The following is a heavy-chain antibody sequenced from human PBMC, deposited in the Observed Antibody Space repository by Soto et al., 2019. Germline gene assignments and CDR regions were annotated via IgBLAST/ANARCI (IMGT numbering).Heavy chain of an antibody. D-gene: IGHD1-1*01. Sequence: GSLRLSCVASGFTFSNYSMNWVRQAPGKGLEWVAVISYDGSNKYYADSVKGRITIFRDNSRNTLYLQINNLRAEDTAMFYLAKDLGNNDAPFAYWGQGTLVTVSS. CDR2: ISYDGSNK. V-gene: IGHV3-30-3*01. J-gene: IGHJ4*02. CDR1: GFTFSNYS. CDR3: AKDLGNNDAPFAY.